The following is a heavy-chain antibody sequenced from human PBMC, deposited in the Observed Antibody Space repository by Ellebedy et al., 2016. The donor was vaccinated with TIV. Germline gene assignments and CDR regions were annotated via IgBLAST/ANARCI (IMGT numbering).Heavy chain of an antibody. J-gene: IGHJ5*02. D-gene: IGHD3-9*01. CDR2: INHSGST. Sequence: SETLSLTCAVYGGSFSGYYWSWIRQPPGKGLEWIGEINHSGSTNYNPSLKSRVTISVDTSKNQFSLKLSSVTAADTAVYYCARGLYYDIFDAGDWFDPWGQGTLVTVSS. CDR3: ARGLYYDIFDAGDWFDP. CDR1: GGSFSGYY. V-gene: IGHV4-34*01.